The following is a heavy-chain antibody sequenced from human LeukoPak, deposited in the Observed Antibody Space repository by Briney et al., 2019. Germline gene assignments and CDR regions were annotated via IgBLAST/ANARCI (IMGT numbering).Heavy chain of an antibody. V-gene: IGHV3-7*04. CDR1: GFTFSSYG. J-gene: IGHJ4*02. CDR3: ARGDIVLLWFGESHFDY. D-gene: IGHD3-10*01. Sequence: PGRSLRLSCAASGFTFSSYGMHWVRQAPGKGLEWVANIKQDGSEKYYVDSVKGRFTISRDNAKNSLYLQMNSLRAEDTAVYYCARGDIVLLWFGESHFDYWGQGTLVTVSS. CDR2: IKQDGSEK.